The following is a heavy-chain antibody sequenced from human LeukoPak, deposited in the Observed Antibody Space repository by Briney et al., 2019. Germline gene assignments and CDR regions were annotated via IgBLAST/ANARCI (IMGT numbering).Heavy chain of an antibody. D-gene: IGHD6-6*01. Sequence: PSETLSLTCTVSGDSISSGGYYWSWIRQHPGRGLEWIGYIYYTGTTYYNPSLKSRVTISVDTSKNLFSLNLNSVTAADTAVYYCARAQCIASSSYFYYMDVWGKGTTVTVSS. CDR2: IYYTGTT. CDR3: ARAQCIASSSYFYYMDV. CDR1: GDSISSGGYY. J-gene: IGHJ6*03. V-gene: IGHV4-31*03.